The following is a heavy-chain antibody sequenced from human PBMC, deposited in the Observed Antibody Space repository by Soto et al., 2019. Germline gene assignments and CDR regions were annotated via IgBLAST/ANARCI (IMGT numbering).Heavy chain of an antibody. CDR1: GFTFSNYA. J-gene: IGHJ4*02. CDR3: ARGQVVAAQH. CDR2: IYHSGST. Sequence: LRLSCAASGFTFSNYAMSWIRQPPGKGLEWIGYIYHSGSTYYNPSLKSRVTISVDRSKNQFSLKLSSVTAADTAVYYCARGQVVAAQHWGQGTLVTSPQ. D-gene: IGHD2-15*01. V-gene: IGHV4-30-2*01.